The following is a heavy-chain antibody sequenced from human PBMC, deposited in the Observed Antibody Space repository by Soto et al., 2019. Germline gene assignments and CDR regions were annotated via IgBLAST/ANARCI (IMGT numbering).Heavy chain of an antibody. Sequence: EVQLLESGGGLVQPGGSLRLSCAASGFTFSSYAMSWVRQAPGKGLEWVSAISGSGGSTYYADSVKGRFTISRDNSKNTRYLQRNSLRAEDTAVYYGAKGGGDDCDYWGQGTLVTGSS. CDR1: GFTFSSYA. V-gene: IGHV3-23*01. CDR3: AKGGGDDCDY. CDR2: ISGSGGST. J-gene: IGHJ4*02. D-gene: IGHD5-12*01.